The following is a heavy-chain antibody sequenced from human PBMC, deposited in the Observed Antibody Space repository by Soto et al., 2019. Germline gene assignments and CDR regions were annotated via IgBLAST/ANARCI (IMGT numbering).Heavy chain of an antibody. V-gene: IGHV4-30-2*01. D-gene: IGHD3-10*01. CDR1: GDTLSTGGYT. CDR3: ERDHYGSGNHYFDY. J-gene: IGHJ4*02. CDR2: TYHSGNP. Sequence: SETLSLTCDVSGDTLSTGGYTWAWIRQPPGKALEWIGHTYHSGNPYYNPSLKSRVTMSVDTSKNSLYLHMNSLRAEDTAVYYCERDHYGSGNHYFDYWGQGTLVTVSS.